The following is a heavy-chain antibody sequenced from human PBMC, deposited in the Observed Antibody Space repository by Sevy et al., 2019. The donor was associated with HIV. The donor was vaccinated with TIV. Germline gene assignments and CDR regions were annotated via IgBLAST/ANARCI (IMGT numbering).Heavy chain of an antibody. J-gene: IGHJ6*02. Sequence: ASVKVSCKASGYTFIRYGISWVRQAPGQELEWMGWISGSNGDTNYAQKVQGRVIMTTDTSTSTAYMELRSLRSDDTAVYYCARDRNNYDSTGYPKGMDVWGQGTTVTVSS. CDR3: ARDRNNYDSTGYPKGMDV. CDR2: ISGSNGDT. D-gene: IGHD3-22*01. CDR1: GYTFIRYG. V-gene: IGHV1-18*01.